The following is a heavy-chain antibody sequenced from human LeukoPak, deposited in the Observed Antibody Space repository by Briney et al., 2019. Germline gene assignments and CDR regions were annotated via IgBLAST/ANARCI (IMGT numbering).Heavy chain of an antibody. CDR1: GFTFSSYG. D-gene: IGHD1-26*01. V-gene: IGHV3-33*01. CDR2: IWYDGSNK. J-gene: IGHJ4*02. Sequence: GGSLRLSCAASGFTFSSYGMHWVRQAPGKELEWVAVIWYDGSNKYYADSVKGRFTISRDNSKNTLYLQMNSLRAEDTAVYYCARVNSGSYLYYFDYWGQGTLVTVSS. CDR3: ARVNSGSYLYYFDY.